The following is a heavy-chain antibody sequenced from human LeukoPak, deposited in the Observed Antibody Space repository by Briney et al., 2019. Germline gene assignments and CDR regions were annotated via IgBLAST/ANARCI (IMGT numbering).Heavy chain of an antibody. CDR1: GYTFKRYD. CDR3: ARGGGWSVVEVPAGCYYYGLDV. V-gene: IGHV1-8*01. Sequence: ASVKVSCKASGYTFKRYDINWLRQATGQGLEWMGWMNPESGNGEYAQKFQGRLTMTRDTSISTVYMDLSSLGSDDTAVYYCARGGGWSVVEVPAGCYYYGLDVWGQGTTVTVSS. D-gene: IGHD2-2*01. CDR2: MNPESGNG. J-gene: IGHJ6*02.